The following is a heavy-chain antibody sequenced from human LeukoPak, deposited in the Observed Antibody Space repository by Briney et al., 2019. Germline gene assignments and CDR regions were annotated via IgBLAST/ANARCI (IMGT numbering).Heavy chain of an antibody. J-gene: IGHJ5*02. CDR2: IYTSGST. D-gene: IGHD3-22*01. CDR1: GGSISSYY. Sequence: SETLSLTCTVSGGSISSYYWSWIRQPAGKGLEWIGRIYTSGSTNYNPSLKSRVTMSVDTSKNQFSLKLGSVTAADTAVYYCARDVPTYYYDSSGYGNWFDPWGQGTLVTVSS. V-gene: IGHV4-4*07. CDR3: ARDVPTYYYDSSGYGNWFDP.